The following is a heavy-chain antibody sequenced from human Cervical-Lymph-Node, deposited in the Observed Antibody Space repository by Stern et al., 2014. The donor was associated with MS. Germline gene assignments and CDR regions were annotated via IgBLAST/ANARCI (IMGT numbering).Heavy chain of an antibody. CDR2: ISISSCPI. Sequence: EVQLVESGGGLVQPGGSLRLSWAASGFTFSSYSMNWVRQAPGKGLEWVSYISISSCPIYSADSVKGRFTISRDNAKHSLYLQMNSLRDEDTAVYYCARGSLDAFDIWGQGTMVTVSS. V-gene: IGHV3-48*02. CDR1: GFTFSSYS. J-gene: IGHJ3*02. CDR3: ARGSLDAFDI.